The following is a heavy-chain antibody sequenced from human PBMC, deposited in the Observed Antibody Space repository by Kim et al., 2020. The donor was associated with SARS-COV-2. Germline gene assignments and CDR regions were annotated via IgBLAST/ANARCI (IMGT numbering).Heavy chain of an antibody. J-gene: IGHJ1*01. Sequence: GGSLRLSCAASGFTFNSYAMSWVRQAPGKGLEWVSGIRDSGGSTKYADSVKGRFSISRDNSKNTLYLQMDSLRAEDTAIYYCAKVTSGSSGWFEYFQLWGQGTLGTVSS. CDR1: GFTFNSYA. CDR2: IRDSGGST. CDR3: AKVTSGSSGWFEYFQL. V-gene: IGHV3-23*01. D-gene: IGHD6-19*01.